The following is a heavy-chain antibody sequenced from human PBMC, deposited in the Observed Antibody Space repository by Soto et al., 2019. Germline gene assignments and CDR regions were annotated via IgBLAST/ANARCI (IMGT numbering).Heavy chain of an antibody. CDR1: GGTFSSYT. V-gene: IGHV1-69*04. Sequence: SVKVSCKASGGTFSSYTISWVRQAPGQGLEWMGRIIPILGIANYAQKFQGRVTITADKSTSTAYMELSSLRSEDTAVYYCARDRGFGVVTSYYYYMDVWGKGTTVTVSS. CDR3: ARDRGFGVVTSYYYYMDV. D-gene: IGHD3-3*01. J-gene: IGHJ6*03. CDR2: IIPILGIA.